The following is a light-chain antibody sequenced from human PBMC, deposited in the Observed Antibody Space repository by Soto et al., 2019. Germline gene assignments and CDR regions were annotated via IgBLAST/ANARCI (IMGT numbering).Light chain of an antibody. CDR3: QQYNSYSAA. CDR1: QSISSW. J-gene: IGKJ1*01. CDR2: KAS. V-gene: IGKV1-5*03. Sequence: DIQMTQSPSTLSASVGDRVTITCRASQSISSWLAWYQQKPGKAPKLLIYKASTLESGVPSRFSGSGSGTEFTLSISGLQPDDFATYYCQQYNSYSAAFGQGTKV.